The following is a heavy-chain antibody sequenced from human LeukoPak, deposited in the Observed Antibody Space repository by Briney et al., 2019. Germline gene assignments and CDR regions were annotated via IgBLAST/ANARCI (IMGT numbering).Heavy chain of an antibody. CDR2: IRSDGNNK. D-gene: IGHD1-26*01. V-gene: IGHV3-33*01. CDR1: GFTFNNYG. J-gene: IGHJ4*02. CDR3: AREYSGSFDY. Sequence: GGSLRLSCAASGFTFNNYGMHWVRQAPGKGLEWVAVIRSDGNNKYYVDSVKGRFTVSRDKSKNTLYLQMNSLRAEDTAVYYCAREYSGSFDYWGQGTLVTVSS.